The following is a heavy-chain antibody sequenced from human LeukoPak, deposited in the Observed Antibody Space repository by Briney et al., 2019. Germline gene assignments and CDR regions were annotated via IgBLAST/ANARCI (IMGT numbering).Heavy chain of an antibody. J-gene: IGHJ4*02. Sequence: GGSLRLSCAASGFTFSSYSMNWVRQAPGKGLGWVSSISSSSGYIYYADSVKGRFTISRDNAKNSLYLQMNSLRAEDTAVYYCARVSRYYYGSGSYYNIDYWGQGTLVTVSS. V-gene: IGHV3-21*01. CDR3: ARVSRYYYGSGSYYNIDY. D-gene: IGHD3-10*01. CDR2: ISSSSGYI. CDR1: GFTFSSYS.